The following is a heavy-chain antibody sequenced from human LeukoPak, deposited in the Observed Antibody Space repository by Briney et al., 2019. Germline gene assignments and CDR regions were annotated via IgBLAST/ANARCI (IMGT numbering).Heavy chain of an antibody. CDR3: ARSLPGDYYGSGSYYSPWFDP. CDR2: IIPIFGTA. J-gene: IGHJ5*02. V-gene: IGHV1-69*06. CDR1: GGTFSSYA. Sequence: GASVKVSCKASGGTFSSYAISWVRQAPRRGLEWMGGIIPIFGTANYAQKFQGRVTITADKSTSTAYMELSSLRSEDTAVYYCARSLPGDYYGSGSYYSPWFDPWGQGTLVTVSS. D-gene: IGHD3-10*01.